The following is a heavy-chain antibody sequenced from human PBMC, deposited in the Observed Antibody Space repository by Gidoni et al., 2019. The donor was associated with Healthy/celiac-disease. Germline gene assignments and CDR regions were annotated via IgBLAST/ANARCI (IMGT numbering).Heavy chain of an antibody. CDR3: AKVSGYCSSTSCYHAFDI. D-gene: IGHD2-2*01. V-gene: IGHV3-23*01. J-gene: IGHJ3*02. Sequence: EVQLLESGGGLVQPGGSLRLSCAASGFTFSSYAMSWVRQAPGKGLEWVSAIRGSGGSTYYADSVKGRFTISRDNSKNTLYLQMNSLRAEDTAVYYCAKVSGYCSSTSCYHAFDIWGQGTMVTVSS. CDR2: IRGSGGST. CDR1: GFTFSSYA.